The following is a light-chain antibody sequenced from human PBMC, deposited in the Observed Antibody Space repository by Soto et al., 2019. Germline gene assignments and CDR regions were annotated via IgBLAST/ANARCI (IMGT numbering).Light chain of an antibody. CDR3: QSYDNSLSAYV. CDR2: GST. Sequence: QSVLTQPPSLSGAPGQRVTISCTGSSSDIGAGSEVHWYQQLPGTAPKLLIFGSTNRPSGGPDRFSGSKSATSASLAITGLQAEDEADYYCQSYDNSLSAYVFGTGTKLTVL. CDR1: SSDIGAGSE. V-gene: IGLV1-40*01. J-gene: IGLJ1*01.